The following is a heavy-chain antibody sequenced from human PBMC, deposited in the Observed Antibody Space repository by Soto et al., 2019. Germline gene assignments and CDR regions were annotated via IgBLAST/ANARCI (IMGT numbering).Heavy chain of an antibody. CDR2: IYPGDSDT. J-gene: IGHJ4*02. V-gene: IGHV5-51*01. Sequence: PGESLKISSKGSGYSFTSYWIGWVRQMPGKGLEWMGIIYPGDSDTRYSPSFQGQVTISADKSISTAYLQWSSLKASDTAMYYCARHPAVAGLYFDYWGQGTLVTVSS. D-gene: IGHD6-19*01. CDR3: ARHPAVAGLYFDY. CDR1: GYSFTSYW.